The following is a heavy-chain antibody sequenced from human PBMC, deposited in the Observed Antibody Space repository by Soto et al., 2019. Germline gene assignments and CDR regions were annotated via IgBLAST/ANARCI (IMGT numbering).Heavy chain of an antibody. CDR1: GGSISSYY. CDR2: IYYSGST. V-gene: IGHV4-59*01. Sequence: SETLSLTCTVSGGSISSYYWSWIRQPPGKGLEWIGYIYYSGSTNYNPSLKSRVTISVDTSKNQFSLKLSSVTAADTAVYYCARVLVGSYYCGSGRGSKFDPWGQGTLVTVSS. CDR3: ARVLVGSYYCGSGRGSKFDP. D-gene: IGHD3-10*01. J-gene: IGHJ5*02.